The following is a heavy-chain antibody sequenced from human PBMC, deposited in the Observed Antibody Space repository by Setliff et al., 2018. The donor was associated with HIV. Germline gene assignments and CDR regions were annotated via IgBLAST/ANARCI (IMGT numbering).Heavy chain of an antibody. V-gene: IGHV1-24*01. CDR1: GYTLTELS. CDR3: ATDPGYSSTWYSESFQH. Sequence: GASVKVSCKISGYTLTELSIHWVRQAPGQGLEWMANFDPEDGETFYAQKFLGRLTMTEDTSTDTAYMELSSLRSDDTAMYYCATDPGYSSTWYSESFQHWGQGTVVTVSS. D-gene: IGHD6-13*01. CDR2: FDPEDGET. J-gene: IGHJ1*01.